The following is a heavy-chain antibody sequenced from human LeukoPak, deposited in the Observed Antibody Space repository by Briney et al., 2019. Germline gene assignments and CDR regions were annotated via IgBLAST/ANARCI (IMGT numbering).Heavy chain of an antibody. CDR1: GFTFSNYW. J-gene: IGHJ4*02. CDR3: AKPTRSSRNVDPFFDY. D-gene: IGHD2-2*01. Sequence: GGSLRLSCAASGFTFSNYWMNWVRQAPGKGLEWVADIKQDGSEKYYVDSVKGRFTISRDNAKNSLYLQMNSLRAEDTAVYYCAKPTRSSRNVDPFFDYWGQGTLVTVSS. CDR2: IKQDGSEK. V-gene: IGHV3-7*01.